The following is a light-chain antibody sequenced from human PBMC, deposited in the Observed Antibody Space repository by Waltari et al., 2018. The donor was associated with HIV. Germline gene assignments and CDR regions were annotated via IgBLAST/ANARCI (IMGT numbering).Light chain of an antibody. CDR3: CAYAGGLE. J-gene: IGLJ2*01. V-gene: IGLV2-23*01. Sequence: QSALTQPASVSGSPGQSITISCTGTSSDTGNYNLVSWYQLYPGKAPKLIIYEDNKRRSVVSNRFSGSKSADTASRTISGLQAEDEADYYCCAYAGGLEFGGGTKLTVL. CDR2: EDN. CDR1: SSDTGNYNL.